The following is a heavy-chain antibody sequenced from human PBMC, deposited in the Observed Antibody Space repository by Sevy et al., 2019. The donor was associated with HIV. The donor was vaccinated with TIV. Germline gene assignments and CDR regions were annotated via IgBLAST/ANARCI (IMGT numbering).Heavy chain of an antibody. V-gene: IGHV4-39*01. Sequence: SETLSLTCTVSGGSISSSSYYWGWIRQPPGKGLEWIGSIYYSGSTYYNPSLKSQVTTSVDTSKNRFSLKLSSVTTADMAVYYCARHLTMIVVVIKGLFDPWGQGTLVTVSS. CDR2: IYYSGST. J-gene: IGHJ5*02. CDR1: GGSISSSSYY. D-gene: IGHD3-22*01. CDR3: ARHLTMIVVVIKGLFDP.